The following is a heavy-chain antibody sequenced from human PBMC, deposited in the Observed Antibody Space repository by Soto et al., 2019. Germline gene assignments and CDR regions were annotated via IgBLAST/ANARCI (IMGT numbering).Heavy chain of an antibody. Sequence: VQLVQSGAEVKKPGESLKISCKGSGYTFPSYWIGWVRQMPGKGLEWMGVIYPSDSDTRYSPSFQGQVTMSVDTSISTAYLQWNSLKASDTAMYYCLRPRSSWYDWFDPWGQGTLVTVSS. J-gene: IGHJ5*02. CDR3: LRPRSSWYDWFDP. D-gene: IGHD6-13*01. V-gene: IGHV5-51*01. CDR2: IYPSDSDT. CDR1: GYTFPSYW.